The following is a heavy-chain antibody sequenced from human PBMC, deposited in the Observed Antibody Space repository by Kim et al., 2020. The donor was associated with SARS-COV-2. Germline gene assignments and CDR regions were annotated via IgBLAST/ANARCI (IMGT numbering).Heavy chain of an antibody. CDR1: GFTFSSYD. J-gene: IGHJ4*02. V-gene: IGHV3-13*01. D-gene: IGHD3-22*01. CDR3: ARAHYDSSGYYVYFDY. Sequence: GGSLRLSCAASGFTFSSYDMHWVRQATGKGLEWVSVIGTAGDTYYPGSVKGRFTISRENAKNSLYLQMNSLRAGDTAVYYCARAHYDSSGYYVYFDYWGQGTLVTVSS. CDR2: IGTAGDT.